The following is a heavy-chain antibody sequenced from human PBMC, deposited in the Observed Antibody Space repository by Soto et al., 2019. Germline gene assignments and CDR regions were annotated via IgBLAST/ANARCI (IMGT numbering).Heavy chain of an antibody. J-gene: IGHJ4*02. V-gene: IGHV4-59*08. CDR2: TYYSGST. D-gene: IGHD3-9*01. CDR3: ARHYDILTGYYIPYYFDY. Sequence: SETLSLTCTVSGGSISSYYWSWIRQPPGKGLEWIGYTYYSGSTNYNPSLKSRVTISVDTSKNQFSLKLSSVTAADTVVYYCARHYDILTGYYIPYYFDYWGQGTLVTVSS. CDR1: GGSISSYY.